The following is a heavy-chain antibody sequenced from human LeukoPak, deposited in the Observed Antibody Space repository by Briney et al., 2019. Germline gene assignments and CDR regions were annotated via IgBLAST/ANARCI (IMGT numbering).Heavy chain of an antibody. CDR3: AKEGSTEDWLLSLRGLSGFDY. V-gene: IGHV3-23*01. CDR2: ISGSGGST. Sequence: GGSLRLSCAASGFTFSSYAMSWVRQAPGKGLEWVSAISGSGGSTYYADSVKGRFTISRDNSKNTLYLQMNSLRAEDTAVYYCAKEGSTEDWLLSLRGLSGFDYWGQGTLVTVSS. CDR1: GFTFSSYA. J-gene: IGHJ4*02. D-gene: IGHD3-9*01.